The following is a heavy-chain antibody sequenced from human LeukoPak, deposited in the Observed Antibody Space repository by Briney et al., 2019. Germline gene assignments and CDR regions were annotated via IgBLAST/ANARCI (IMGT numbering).Heavy chain of an antibody. V-gene: IGHV3-48*04. J-gene: IGHJ4*02. CDR3: ASHRVEVFDY. D-gene: IGHD1-14*01. CDR1: GFTFSRYT. Sequence: GGSLRLSCAASGFTFSRYTMNWVRQAPGKGLEWVSYISSSGSTIYYADSVKGRFTISRDNAKNSLYLQMNSLRAEDTAVYYCASHRVEVFDYWGQGTLVTVSS. CDR2: ISSSGSTI.